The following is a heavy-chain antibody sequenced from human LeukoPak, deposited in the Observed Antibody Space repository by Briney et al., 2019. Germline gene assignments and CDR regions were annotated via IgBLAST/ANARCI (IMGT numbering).Heavy chain of an antibody. CDR1: GFTVTSNS. CDR3: AKSVVYYDFWSLPNDY. J-gene: IGHJ4*02. Sequence: GGSLRLSCAASGFTVTSNSMNWVRQAPGKGLEWVSVISTGDELHYAESVRGRFTISRDNSKNTLFLQMNSLRAEDTAVYYCAKSVVYYDFWSLPNDYWGQGTLVTVSS. CDR2: ISTGDEL. D-gene: IGHD3-3*01. V-gene: IGHV3-66*02.